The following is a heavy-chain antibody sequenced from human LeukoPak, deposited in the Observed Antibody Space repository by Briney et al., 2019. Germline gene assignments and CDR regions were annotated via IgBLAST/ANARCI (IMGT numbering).Heavy chain of an antibody. D-gene: IGHD5-18*01. Sequence: SETLSLTCTVSGGSISGSNYHWGWIRQPPGKGLEWIGSINYWGHTYYNPSLESRVTISVDTSKNQFSLKVSSVTAADTALYSCAPTYSYTGGGYDYWGQGTLVTVSS. CDR2: INYWGHT. CDR3: APTYSYTGGGYDY. J-gene: IGHJ4*02. V-gene: IGHV4-39*01. CDR1: GGSISGSNYH.